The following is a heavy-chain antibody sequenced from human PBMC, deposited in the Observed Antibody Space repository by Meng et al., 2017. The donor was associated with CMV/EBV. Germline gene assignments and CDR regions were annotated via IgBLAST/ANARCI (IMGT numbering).Heavy chain of an antibody. CDR3: ARDPVVYDSSGYYYEAWFDP. CDR2: IIPILGIA. J-gene: IGHJ5*02. D-gene: IGHD3-22*01. V-gene: IGHV1-69*04. CDR1: GGTFSSYT. Sequence: SVKVSCKASGGTFSSYTISWVRQAPGQGLEWMGRIIPILGIANYAQKFQGRVTITADKSTSTAYMELSSLRSEDTAMYYCARDPVVYDSSGYYYEAWFDPWGQGTLVTVSS.